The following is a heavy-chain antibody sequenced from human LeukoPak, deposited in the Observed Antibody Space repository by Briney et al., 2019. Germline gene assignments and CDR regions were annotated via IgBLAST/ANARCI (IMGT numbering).Heavy chain of an antibody. V-gene: IGHV3-66*01. CDR3: ARDLTMVRGVIPL. D-gene: IGHD3-10*01. J-gene: IGHJ4*02. CDR1: GFTVSSNY. Sequence: GGSLRLSCAASGFTVSSNYMSWVRQAPGKGLEWVSVIYSGGSTYYADSVKGRFTISRDNSKNTLYLQMNSLRAEDMAVYYCARDLTMVRGVIPLWGQGTLVTVSS. CDR2: IYSGGST.